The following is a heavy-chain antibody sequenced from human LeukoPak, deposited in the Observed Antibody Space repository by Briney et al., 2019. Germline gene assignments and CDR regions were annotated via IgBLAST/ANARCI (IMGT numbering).Heavy chain of an antibody. CDR2: IHNSGST. CDR3: ARSPYYDSSGINFDY. D-gene: IGHD3-22*01. Sequence: SETLSLTCTVSGGSITNFYWSWIRQPPGKGLEWIGYIHNSGSTKYNPSLKSRVTISVVTAKNQFSLKVSSVTAADTAVYDCARSPYYDSSGINFDYWGQGTLVTVSS. J-gene: IGHJ4*02. V-gene: IGHV4-59*01. CDR1: GGSITNFY.